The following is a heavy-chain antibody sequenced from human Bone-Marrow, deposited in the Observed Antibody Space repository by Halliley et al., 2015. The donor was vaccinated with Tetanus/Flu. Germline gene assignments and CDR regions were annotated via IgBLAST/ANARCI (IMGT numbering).Heavy chain of an antibody. V-gene: IGHV1-18*01. CDR2: ITGYNGAT. J-gene: IGHJ5*02. Sequence: MGWITGYNGATRYAQKFQGRVTVTIDTSPSTAYMELRSLRSDDPAIYYCARVGSGWYNNWFDPWGQGTLVPVSS. D-gene: IGHD6-19*01. CDR3: ARVGSGWYNNWFDP.